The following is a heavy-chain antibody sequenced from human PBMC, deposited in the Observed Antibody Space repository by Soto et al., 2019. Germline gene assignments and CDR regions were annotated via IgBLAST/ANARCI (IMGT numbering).Heavy chain of an antibody. D-gene: IGHD3-9*01. CDR3: AREHLPFDILTGYHRGYYFDY. CDR1: GGSISSYY. CDR2: IYYSGST. V-gene: IGHV4-59*01. Sequence: PSETLSLTCTVSGGSISSYYWSWIRQPPGKGLEWIGYIYYSGSTNYNPSLKSRVTISVDTSKNQFSLKLSSVTAADTAVYYCAREHLPFDILTGYHRGYYFDYRGQGTLDTVSS. J-gene: IGHJ4*02.